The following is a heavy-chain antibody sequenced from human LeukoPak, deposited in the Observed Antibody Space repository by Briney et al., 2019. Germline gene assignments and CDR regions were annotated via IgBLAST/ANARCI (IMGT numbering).Heavy chain of an antibody. J-gene: IGHJ6*03. CDR2: IKQDGSEK. Sequence: PGGSLRLSCAASGFTFSSYWMSWVRQAPGKGLEWVANIKQDGSEKYYVDSVKGRFTISRDNAKNSLYLQMNSLRAEDTAVYYCTRASYYYGSGSYPLYYYYYYMDVWGKGTTVTISS. CDR1: GFTFSSYW. V-gene: IGHV3-7*01. D-gene: IGHD3-10*01. CDR3: TRASYYYGSGSYPLYYYYYYMDV.